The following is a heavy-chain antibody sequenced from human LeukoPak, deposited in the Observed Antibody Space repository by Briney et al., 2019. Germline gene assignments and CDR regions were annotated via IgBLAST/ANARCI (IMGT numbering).Heavy chain of an antibody. Sequence: ASVKVSCKASGGTFSSYTISWVRQAPGKGLEWMGGFDPEDGETIYAQKFQGRVTMTEDTSTDTAYMELSSLRSEDTAVYYCASIAVAEYDYWGQGTLVTVSS. J-gene: IGHJ4*02. V-gene: IGHV1-24*01. CDR2: FDPEDGET. D-gene: IGHD6-19*01. CDR3: ASIAVAEYDY. CDR1: GGTFSSYT.